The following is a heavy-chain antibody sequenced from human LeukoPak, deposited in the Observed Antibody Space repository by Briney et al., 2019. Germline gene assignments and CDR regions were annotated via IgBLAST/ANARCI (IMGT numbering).Heavy chain of an antibody. D-gene: IGHD1-7*01. J-gene: IGHJ4*02. CDR2: IKQDGSEK. CDR1: GFTVSSNE. V-gene: IGHV3-7*01. Sequence: GGSLRLSCAASGFTVSSNEMSWVRQAPGQGLEWVANIKQDGSEKYYVNSVKGRFTISRDNAKNSLYLQMNSLRAEDTAIYYCAREDDWNYEDYWGQGTLVTVSS. CDR3: AREDDWNYEDY.